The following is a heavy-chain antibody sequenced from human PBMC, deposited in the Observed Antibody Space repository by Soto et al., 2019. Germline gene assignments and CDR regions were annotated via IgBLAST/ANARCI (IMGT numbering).Heavy chain of an antibody. D-gene: IGHD2-21*02. CDR2: IIPLFGTA. V-gene: IGHV1-69*06. Sequence: VYLVPSGAEVKKPGSSVKISCKASGGIFSSNTINWVRQAAGQGLEWMGGIIPLFGTANYAEKFQGRVTITADKSTKTEYMELTSLRSEDTAVYYCASKAACGGDCYAFDSWGQGTLVTVSS. CDR3: ASKAACGGDCYAFDS. CDR1: GGIFSSNT. J-gene: IGHJ4*02.